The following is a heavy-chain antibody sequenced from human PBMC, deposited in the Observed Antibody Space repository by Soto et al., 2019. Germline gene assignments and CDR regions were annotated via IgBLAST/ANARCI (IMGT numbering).Heavy chain of an antibody. V-gene: IGHV5-10-1*01. D-gene: IGHD3-3*01. CDR2: IDPSDSYT. Sequence: GESLKISCKGSGYSFTSYWISWVRQMPGKGLEWMGRIDPSDSYTNYSPSFQGHVTISADKSIGTAYLQWSSLKASDTAMYYCASSGFWSGYYDYGMDVWGQGTTVTVSS. CDR1: GYSFTSYW. J-gene: IGHJ6*02. CDR3: ASSGFWSGYYDYGMDV.